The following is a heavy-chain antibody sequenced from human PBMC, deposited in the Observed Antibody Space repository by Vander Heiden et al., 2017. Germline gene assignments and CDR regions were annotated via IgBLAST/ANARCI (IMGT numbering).Heavy chain of an antibody. CDR2: IKSKTDGGTT. CDR3: VTHLLFGERLVEP. Sequence: EVQLVESGGGLVKPGGSLRLSCAASGFTFSNVWMTWVRQAPGKGLEWVGRIKSKTDGGTTDYAAPVKGRFTISRDDSKNTLYLQMDSLKTEDTAVYYCVTHLLFGERLVEPRGQGTLVTVSS. CDR1: GFTFSNVW. V-gene: IGHV3-15*01. J-gene: IGHJ5*02. D-gene: IGHD3-10*01.